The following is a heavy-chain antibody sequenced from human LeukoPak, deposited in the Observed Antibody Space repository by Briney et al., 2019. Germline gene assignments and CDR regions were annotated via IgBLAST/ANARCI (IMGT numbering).Heavy chain of an antibody. Sequence: GGSLRLSCAASGFTFSSYAMSWVRQAPGKGLEWVAVIWYDGSNKYYADSVKGRFTISRDNSKNTLYLQMNSLRAEDTAVYYCARGTIRDFDYWGQGTLVTVSS. J-gene: IGHJ4*02. CDR3: ARGTIRDFDY. CDR2: IWYDGSNK. CDR1: GFTFSSYA. D-gene: IGHD1-1*01. V-gene: IGHV3-33*08.